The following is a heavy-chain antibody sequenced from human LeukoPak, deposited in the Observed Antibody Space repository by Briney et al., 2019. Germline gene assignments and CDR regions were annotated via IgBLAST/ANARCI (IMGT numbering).Heavy chain of an antibody. V-gene: IGHV4-59*01. CDR1: GGSISSYY. CDR2: IYYSGST. Sequence: SETLSLTCTVSGGSISSYYWSWIRQPPGKGLEWIGYIYYSGSTNYNPPLKSRVTISVDTSKNQFSLKLSSVTAADTAVYYCARDKTYFDYWGQGTLVTVSS. J-gene: IGHJ4*02. CDR3: ARDKTYFDY.